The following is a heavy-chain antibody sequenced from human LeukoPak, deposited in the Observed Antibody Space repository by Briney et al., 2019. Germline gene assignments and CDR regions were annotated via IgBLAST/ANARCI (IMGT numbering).Heavy chain of an antibody. CDR2: IYYSGST. Sequence: SETLSLTCTVSGGSISSSTYYWGWIRQPPGKGLEWIGSIYYSGSTYYNPSLMSRFTMSVDTSKNQFSLKLSSVTAADTAVYYCARGTNFDYWGRGTLVTVSS. CDR1: GGSISSSTYY. J-gene: IGHJ4*02. V-gene: IGHV4-39*07. CDR3: ARGTNFDY.